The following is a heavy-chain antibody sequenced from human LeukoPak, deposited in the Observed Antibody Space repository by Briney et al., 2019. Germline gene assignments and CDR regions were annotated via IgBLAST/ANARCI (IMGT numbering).Heavy chain of an antibody. D-gene: IGHD3-9*01. CDR3: ARHGDYDILTGPTSDDAFDI. V-gene: IGHV4-59*08. J-gene: IGHJ3*02. CDR1: GGSISSYY. CDR2: IYYSGST. Sequence: SETLSLTCTVAGGSISSYYWSWVRQPPGKGLEWLGYIYYSGSTNYNPSLKSRVTISVDTSKNQFSLKLSSVTAADTAVYYCARHGDYDILTGPTSDDAFDIWGQGTMVTVSS.